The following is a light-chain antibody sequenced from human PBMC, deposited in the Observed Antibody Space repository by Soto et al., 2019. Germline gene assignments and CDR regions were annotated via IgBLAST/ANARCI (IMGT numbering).Light chain of an antibody. CDR3: QQYDNSLYT. CDR1: QSVSSSY. J-gene: IGKJ2*01. V-gene: IGKV3-20*01. Sequence: EIVLTQSPGTLSLSPGERATLSCRASQSVSSSYLAWYQQKPGQPPRLLIYAASSRATGIPDRFSGSGSGTNLPFNIRRTEPEGFARYYCQQYDNSLYTFGQGTKLEIK. CDR2: AAS.